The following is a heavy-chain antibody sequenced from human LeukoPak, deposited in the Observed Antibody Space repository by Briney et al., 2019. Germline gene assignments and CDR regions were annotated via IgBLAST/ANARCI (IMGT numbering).Heavy chain of an antibody. CDR3: TRDDYVWGSYRSPPDY. Sequence: PGGSLRLSCTASEFTFGDYAMSWFRQAPGKGLEWVGFIRSKAYGGTTEYAASVKGRFTISRDDSKSIAYLQMNSLKTEDTAVYYCTRDDYVWGSYRSPPDYWGQGTLVTVSS. J-gene: IGHJ4*02. CDR2: IRSKAYGGTT. CDR1: EFTFGDYA. V-gene: IGHV3-49*03. D-gene: IGHD3-16*02.